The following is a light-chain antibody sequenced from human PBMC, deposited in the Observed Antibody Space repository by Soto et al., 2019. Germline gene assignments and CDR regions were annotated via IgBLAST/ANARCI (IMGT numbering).Light chain of an antibody. CDR2: GAT. CDR1: QGFSNY. CDR3: QKYNTAPLT. J-gene: IGKJ4*01. Sequence: DIQITQSPSSLSASVGDRVTITCRASQGFSNYLAWYQQKPGEVPKLLISGATTLQPGVPSRFSGTVYGTHFTLSISSLQPEDAEYDYCQKYNTAPLTFGGGTKVDIK. V-gene: IGKV1-27*01.